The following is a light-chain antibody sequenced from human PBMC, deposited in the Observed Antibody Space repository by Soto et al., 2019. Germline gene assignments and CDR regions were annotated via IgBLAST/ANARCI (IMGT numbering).Light chain of an antibody. V-gene: IGLV1-44*01. CDR3: ATWDDSLDGYV. J-gene: IGLJ1*01. Sequence: QSVLTQPPSASGTPGQRVTISCSGSSSNIGSNTVNWYQQLPGTAPKLLIYSHNQRPSGVPDRFSVSKSGTSASLAMSGLQSEDEADYYCATWDDSLDGYVFGTGTKVTVL. CDR1: SSNIGSNT. CDR2: SHN.